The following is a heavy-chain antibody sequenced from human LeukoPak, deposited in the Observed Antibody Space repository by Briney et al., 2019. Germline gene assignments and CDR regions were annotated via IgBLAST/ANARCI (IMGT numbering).Heavy chain of an antibody. Sequence: SVKVSCKASGGTFSSYAISWVRQAPGQGLEWMGRIIPILGIANYAQKFQGRVTITADKSTSTAYMELSSLRSEDTAVYYCARASPRDGYKAIDYWGQGTLVTVSS. CDR1: GGTFSSYA. V-gene: IGHV1-69*04. J-gene: IGHJ4*02. D-gene: IGHD5-24*01. CDR3: ARASPRDGYKAIDY. CDR2: IIPILGIA.